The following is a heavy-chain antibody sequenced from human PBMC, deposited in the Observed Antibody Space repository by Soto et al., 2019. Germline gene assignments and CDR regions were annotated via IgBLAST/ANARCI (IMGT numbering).Heavy chain of an antibody. CDR1: GFTFSSYG. CDR2: ISYDGSNK. D-gene: IGHD2-15*01. CDR3: AKDLWLYCSGGSCSYFDY. J-gene: IGHJ4*02. V-gene: IGHV3-30*18. Sequence: QVQLVESGGGVVQPGRSLRLSCAASGFTFSSYGMHWVRQAPGKGLEWVAVISYDGSNKYYADSVKGRFTISRDNSKNTVYLQMNGLGAEDTAVYYCAKDLWLYCSGGSCSYFDYWGQGTLVTVSS.